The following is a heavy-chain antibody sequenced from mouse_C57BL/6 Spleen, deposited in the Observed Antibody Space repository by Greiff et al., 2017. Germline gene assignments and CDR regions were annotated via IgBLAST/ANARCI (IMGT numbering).Heavy chain of an antibody. CDR2: ISYDGSN. D-gene: IGHD1-1*01. V-gene: IGHV3-6*01. J-gene: IGHJ2*01. Sequence: VQLKESGPGLVKPSQSLSLTCSVTGYSITSGYYWNWIRQFPGNKLEWMGYISYDGSNNYNPSLKNRISITRDTSKNQFFLKLNSVTTEDTATYYCAREEGNYYGYFDYWGQGTTLTVSS. CDR3: AREEGNYYGYFDY. CDR1: GYSITSGYY.